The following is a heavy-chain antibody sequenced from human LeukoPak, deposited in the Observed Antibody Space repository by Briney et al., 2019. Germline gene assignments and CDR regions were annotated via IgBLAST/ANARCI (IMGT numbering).Heavy chain of an antibody. CDR1: GFYFTDYA. Sequence: GGSLRLSCAASGFYFTDYAMSWARQAPGKGLEWLSAVSGNGDTKDYVDSVKGRFTISKDNSRNTVHLQIDNLRTEDTAVYYCARGSTSTAPGWVYWGHGTPVTVSS. CDR3: ARGSTSTAPGWVY. V-gene: IGHV3-23*01. CDR2: VSGNGDTK. D-gene: IGHD2-21*02. J-gene: IGHJ4*01.